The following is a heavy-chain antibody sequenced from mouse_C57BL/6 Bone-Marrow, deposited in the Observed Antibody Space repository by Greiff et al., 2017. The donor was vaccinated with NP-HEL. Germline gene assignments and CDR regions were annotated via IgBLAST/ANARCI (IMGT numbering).Heavy chain of an antibody. CDR3: TKPPANYSNYVFAY. V-gene: IGHV5-6*01. D-gene: IGHD2-5*01. Sequence: EVKLMESGGDLVKPGGSLKLSCAASGFTFSSYGMSWVRQTPDKRLEWVATISSGGSYTYYPDSVKGRFTISRDNAKNTLYLQMSSLKSEDTTMYYCTKPPANYSNYVFAYWGQGTLVTVSA. CDR1: GFTFSSYG. J-gene: IGHJ3*01. CDR2: ISSGGSYT.